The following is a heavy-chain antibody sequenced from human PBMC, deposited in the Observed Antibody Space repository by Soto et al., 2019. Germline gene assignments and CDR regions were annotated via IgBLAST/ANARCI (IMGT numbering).Heavy chain of an antibody. V-gene: IGHV4-39*01. CDR3: ASYQGYSYVTGYYYGMDV. CDR1: GGSISSSSYY. CDR2: IYYSGST. J-gene: IGHJ6*02. D-gene: IGHD5-18*01. Sequence: QLQLQESGPGLVKPSETLSLTCTVSGGSISSSSYYWGWIRQPPGKGLEWIGSIYYSGSTYYNPSLKSRVTISVDTSKNQFSLKLSSVTAADTAVYYCASYQGYSYVTGYYYGMDVWGQGTTVTVSS.